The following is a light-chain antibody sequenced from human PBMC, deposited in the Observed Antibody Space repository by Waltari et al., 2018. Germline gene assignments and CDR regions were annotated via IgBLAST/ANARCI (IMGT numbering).Light chain of an antibody. CDR3: QQYNSWPFT. CDR2: GAS. J-gene: IGKJ3*01. V-gene: IGKV3-15*01. CDR1: QSVSNH. Sequence: EKVMTQSPATLSVSPVERATLSCRASQSVSNHLAWAQQRPGQAPRLPIYGASSRAAGVPARFSGSGSGTEFTLSIDSLQSEDFALYFCQQYNSWPFTFGPGTQVDIK.